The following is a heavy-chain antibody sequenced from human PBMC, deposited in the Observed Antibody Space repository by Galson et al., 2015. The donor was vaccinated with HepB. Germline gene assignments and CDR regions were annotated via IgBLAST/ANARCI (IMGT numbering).Heavy chain of an antibody. J-gene: IGHJ4*02. CDR1: GYTFTGYW. CDR3: ARLRPGSAHLIFDY. Sequence: QSGAEVKKPGESLKISCTVSGYTFTGYWIGWVRQVSGKGLEWMAIIYPGDPDVKYSPSFQGQVTISVDESISTAYLQWSSLKASDTAMYYCARLRPGSAHLIFDYWGQGTLVTVSS. V-gene: IGHV5-51*01. CDR2: IYPGDPDV. D-gene: IGHD3-16*01.